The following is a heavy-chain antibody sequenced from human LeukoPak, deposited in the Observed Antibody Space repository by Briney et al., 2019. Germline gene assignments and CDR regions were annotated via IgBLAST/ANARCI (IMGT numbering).Heavy chain of an antibody. D-gene: IGHD2-21*02. J-gene: IGHJ6*04. CDR1: GFTFSSYG. CDR3: AKGEVVTAQMDV. Sequence: GGSLRLSCAASGFTFSSYGMHWVRQAPGKGLEWVAFIRYDGSNKYYADSVKGRFTISRDNSKNTLYLQMNSLRAEDTAVYYCAKGEVVTAQMDVWGKGTTVTVSS. CDR2: IRYDGSNK. V-gene: IGHV3-30*02.